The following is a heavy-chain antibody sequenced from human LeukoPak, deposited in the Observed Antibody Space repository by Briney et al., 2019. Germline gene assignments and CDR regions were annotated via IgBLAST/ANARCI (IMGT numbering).Heavy chain of an antibody. Sequence: AVGCLRLSCAASGFTFSSYGMHWVRQAPGKGLEWVAFIRYDGSNKYYADSVKGRFTISRDNSKNTLYLQMNSLRAEDAAVYYCAKGLGACSGGSCYSPDFDPWGQGTLVTVSS. CDR2: IRYDGSNK. V-gene: IGHV3-30*02. CDR1: GFTFSSYG. D-gene: IGHD2-15*01. CDR3: AKGLGACSGGSCYSPDFDP. J-gene: IGHJ5*02.